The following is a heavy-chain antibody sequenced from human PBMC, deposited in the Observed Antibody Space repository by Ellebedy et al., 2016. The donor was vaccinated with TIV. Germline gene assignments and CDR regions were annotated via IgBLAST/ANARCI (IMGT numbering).Heavy chain of an antibody. J-gene: IGHJ4*02. D-gene: IGHD5-24*01. V-gene: IGHV3-7*01. CDR1: GFSFSDTW. CDR3: ARHGSCCFDY. Sequence: GESLKISCAASGFSFSDTWMGWVCQAPGKGLGWVANIKKDGSTKSYVGSVKGRFTISRDNAGNSLYLQMDSLTAEDTAVYYCARHGSCCFDYWGLGTLVTVSS. CDR2: IKKDGSTK.